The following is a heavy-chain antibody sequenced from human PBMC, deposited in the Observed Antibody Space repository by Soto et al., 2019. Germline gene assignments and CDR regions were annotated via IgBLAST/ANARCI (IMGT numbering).Heavy chain of an antibody. D-gene: IGHD2-2*01. CDR1: GFAVNSDY. J-gene: IGHJ4*02. V-gene: IGHV3-53*01. Sequence: EVQLVASGGGLIQPGGSLRLSCAASGFAVNSDYMSWVRQAPGKGLEWVSVIYGGGTTYYSDSVKGRFTISRDNSKNTVFLQMHSLRAEDTAVYYCVSTSSYWGQGTRVIVSS. CDR3: VSTSSY. CDR2: IYGGGTT.